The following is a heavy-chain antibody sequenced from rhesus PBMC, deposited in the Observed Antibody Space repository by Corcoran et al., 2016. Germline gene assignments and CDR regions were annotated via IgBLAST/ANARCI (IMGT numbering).Heavy chain of an antibody. J-gene: IGHJ4*01. CDR3: ARGTGYSGSWNFFDY. CDR1: GGSISSSNW. Sequence: QVQLQESGPGLVKPSETLSLTCAVSGGSISSSNWWSWIRQPPGKGLEWIGYISGSSGSTYYNPSLKSRVTISTDTSKNQFSRKLSSVTAADAAVYYCARGTGYSGSWNFFDYWGQGVLVTVSS. D-gene: IGHD6-25*01. CDR2: ISGSSGST. V-gene: IGHV4-65*01.